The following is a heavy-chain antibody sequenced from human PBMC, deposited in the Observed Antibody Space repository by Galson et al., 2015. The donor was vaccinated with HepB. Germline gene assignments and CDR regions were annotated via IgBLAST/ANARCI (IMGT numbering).Heavy chain of an antibody. Sequence: QSGAEVKKPGESLKISCKGSGYSFTSYWIGWVRQMPGKGLEWMGIIYPGDSDTRYSPSFQGQVTISADKSISTAYLQWSSLKASDTAMYYCARQAAEYCSSTSCFDYWGQGTLVTVSS. CDR2: IYPGDSDT. CDR3: ARQAAEYCSSTSCFDY. J-gene: IGHJ4*02. D-gene: IGHD2-2*01. CDR1: GYSFTSYW. V-gene: IGHV5-51*01.